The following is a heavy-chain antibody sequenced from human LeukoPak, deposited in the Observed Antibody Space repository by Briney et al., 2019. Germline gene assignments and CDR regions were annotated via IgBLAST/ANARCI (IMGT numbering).Heavy chain of an antibody. V-gene: IGHV4-59*08. CDR2: VYYNGNT. CDR1: GGSIGTFY. Sequence: SETLSLTRTVSGGSIGTFYWSWIRQPPGKRLEWIGDVYYNGNTNYNPSLKSRVTISVYTSKNQFSLKMTSVTAADTAVYYCARQVAATAPVGYWGQGTLVTVSS. D-gene: IGHD6-13*01. J-gene: IGHJ4*02. CDR3: ARQVAATAPVGY.